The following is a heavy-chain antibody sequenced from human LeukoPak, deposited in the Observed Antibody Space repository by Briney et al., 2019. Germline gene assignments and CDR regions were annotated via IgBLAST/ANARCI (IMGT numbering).Heavy chain of an antibody. CDR2: VSSDGNTT. V-gene: IGHV3-74*01. Sequence: GGSLRLSCAASGLTFSSYWMHWVRQLPGKGLVWVSRVSSDGNTTGYADSVKGRFTISRDNAKNTLFLQMNSLRAEDTAVYYCVRSGYYFDSSGYYMADYWGQGTLVTVSS. CDR3: VRSGYYFDSSGYYMADY. D-gene: IGHD3-22*01. CDR1: GLTFSSYW. J-gene: IGHJ4*02.